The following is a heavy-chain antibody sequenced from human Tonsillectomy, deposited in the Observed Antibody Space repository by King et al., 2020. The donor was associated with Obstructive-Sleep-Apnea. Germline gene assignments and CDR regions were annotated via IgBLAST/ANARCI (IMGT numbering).Heavy chain of an antibody. J-gene: IGHJ4*02. D-gene: IGHD2-2*01. CDR2: INSKAAGGTT. Sequence: VQLVESGGGLVKPGGSLRLSCGVSGLIFSDAWMGWVRQAPGKGLEWVGRINSKAAGGTTISAAPVKGRFTISRDDSKNTVYLQMNNLNTEDTAVYYCTHIAAVPATLSSWGQGTLVTVSS. CDR3: THIAAVPATLSS. CDR1: GLIFSDAW. V-gene: IGHV3-15*01.